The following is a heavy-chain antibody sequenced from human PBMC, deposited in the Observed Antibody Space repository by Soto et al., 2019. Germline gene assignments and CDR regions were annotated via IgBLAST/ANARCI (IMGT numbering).Heavy chain of an antibody. Sequence: GGSLRLASAASGFTFSTFAMHWVRQAPGKGLEYVSGISSNGDNTYYEDTVKGRFTISRDNSKNTLYLQMGSLRPEDMAVYYCARGRYSSDVGVGMDFWGQGTTVTVSS. CDR1: GFTFSTFA. CDR3: ARGRYSSDVGVGMDF. J-gene: IGHJ6*02. V-gene: IGHV3-64*02. CDR2: ISSNGDNT. D-gene: IGHD6-25*01.